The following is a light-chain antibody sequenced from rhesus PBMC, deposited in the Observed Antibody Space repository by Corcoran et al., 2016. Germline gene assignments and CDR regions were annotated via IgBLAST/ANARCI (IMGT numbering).Light chain of an antibody. V-gene: IGKV4-1*01. CDR1: QSLLYSSNNKNY. J-gene: IGKJ2*01. CDR2: WAS. Sequence: DIVMTQSPDSLAVSLGERVTINCKSSQSLLYSSNNKNYLVWDQQKPGQVPKLLLYWASTRESGVPNRLSGMGSGTDFSLTISGLQAEDVAVYYCPQYYSSPYSFGQGTKVEIK. CDR3: PQYYSSPYS.